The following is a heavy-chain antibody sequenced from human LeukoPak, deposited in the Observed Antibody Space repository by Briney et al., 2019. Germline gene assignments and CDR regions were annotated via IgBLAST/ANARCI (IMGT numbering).Heavy chain of an antibody. Sequence: ASVKVSCKASAYTFTGYYMHWVRQAPGQGLEWMGWINPDSGGTNYAQKFQGRVTMTRDTSISTAYMEVSRLRSDDTAVYYCAREGTGWYGNFDYWGQGTLVTVSS. D-gene: IGHD6-19*01. CDR1: AYTFTGYY. V-gene: IGHV1-2*02. CDR3: AREGTGWYGNFDY. CDR2: INPDSGGT. J-gene: IGHJ4*02.